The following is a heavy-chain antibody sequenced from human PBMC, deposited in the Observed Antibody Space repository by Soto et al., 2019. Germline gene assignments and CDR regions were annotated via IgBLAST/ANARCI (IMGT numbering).Heavy chain of an antibody. CDR1: GGSISSSNW. Sequence: PSETLSLTCAVSGGSISSSNWWSWVRQPPGKGLEWIGEIYHSGSTNYNPSLKSRVTISVDKSKNQFSLKLSSVTAADTAVYYCARWIAAAGLYYSYGMDVWGQGTTVSVS. CDR3: ARWIAAAGLYYSYGMDV. J-gene: IGHJ6*02. CDR2: IYHSGST. D-gene: IGHD6-13*01. V-gene: IGHV4-4*02.